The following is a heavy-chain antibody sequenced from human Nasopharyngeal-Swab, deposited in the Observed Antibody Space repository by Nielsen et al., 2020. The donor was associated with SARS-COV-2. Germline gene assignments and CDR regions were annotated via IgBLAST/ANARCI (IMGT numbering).Heavy chain of an antibody. D-gene: IGHD4-23*01. J-gene: IGHJ4*02. CDR3: ARDSDYGGNELTN. CDR2: ISSSSNYI. Sequence: WIRRPPGKGLEWVSYISSSSNYIYYADSVKGRFSISRDNAKNSLYLQMNSLRAEDTAVYYCARDSDYGGNELTNWGQGTLVTVSS. V-gene: IGHV3-21*01.